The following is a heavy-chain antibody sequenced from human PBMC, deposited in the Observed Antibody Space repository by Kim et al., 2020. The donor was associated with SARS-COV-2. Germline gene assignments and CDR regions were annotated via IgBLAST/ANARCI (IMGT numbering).Heavy chain of an antibody. V-gene: IGHV4-39*01. J-gene: IGHJ4*02. D-gene: IGHD1-26*01. CDR3: ARVGPWELLIDY. CDR1: GGSISSSSYY. CDR2: IYYSGST. Sequence: SETLSLTCTVSGGSISSSSYYWGWIRQPPGKGLEWIGSIYYSGSTYYNPSLKSRVTISVDTSKNQFSLKLSSVTAADTAVYYCARVGPWELLIDYWGQGTLVTVSS.